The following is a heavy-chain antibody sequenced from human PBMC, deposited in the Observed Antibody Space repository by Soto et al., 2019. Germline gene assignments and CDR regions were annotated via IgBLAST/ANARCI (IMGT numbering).Heavy chain of an antibody. CDR1: GASVTSGDYY. D-gene: IGHD3-3*01. CDR2: MHDSATT. Sequence: QAQLQESGPGLVRPSQTLSLSCSVSGASVTSGDYYWNWIRQTPGTGLEWLGYMHDSATTSYNPSLKTRVTVLRDPSKHQFSLKPTSVGAADTLMYFCCSCGLYDFCSGLFDWGQRIRLTVSS. J-gene: IGHJ4*02. V-gene: IGHV4-30-4*01. CDR3: CSCGLYDFCSGLFD.